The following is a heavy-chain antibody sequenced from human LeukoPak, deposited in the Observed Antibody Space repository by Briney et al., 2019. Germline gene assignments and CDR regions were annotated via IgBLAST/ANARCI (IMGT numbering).Heavy chain of an antibody. Sequence: SETLSLTCTVSGGSISNYYWSWIRQPPGKGLEWIGHIYYTGSTNYNPSLKSRVTISVDTSKNQFSLKLTSVTAADTAVYYCARGEPAFTTGRYTFYFDYWGQGTLVTVSS. CDR1: GGSISNYY. V-gene: IGHV4-59*01. J-gene: IGHJ4*02. CDR3: ARGEPAFTTGRYTFYFDY. CDR2: IYYTGST. D-gene: IGHD2-2*02.